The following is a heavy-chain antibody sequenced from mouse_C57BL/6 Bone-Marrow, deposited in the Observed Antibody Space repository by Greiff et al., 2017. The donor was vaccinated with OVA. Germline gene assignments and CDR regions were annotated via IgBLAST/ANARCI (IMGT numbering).Heavy chain of an antibody. V-gene: IGHV1-22*01. CDR2: INPNNGGT. CDR3: ARSANFYGSSYGVAY. D-gene: IGHD1-1*01. J-gene: IGHJ3*01. Sequence: VQLKQSGPELVKPGASVKMSCKASGYTFTDYNMHWVKQSHGKSLEWIGYINPNNGGTSYNQKFKGKATLTVNKSSSTAYMELRSLTSEDSAVYYCARSANFYGSSYGVAYWGQGTLVTVSA. CDR1: GYTFTDYN.